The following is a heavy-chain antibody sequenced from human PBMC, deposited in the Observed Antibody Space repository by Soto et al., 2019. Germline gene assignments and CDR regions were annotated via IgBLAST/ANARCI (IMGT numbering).Heavy chain of an antibody. D-gene: IGHD6-6*01. Sequence: GGSLRLSCAASGFTFSSYAMSWVRQAPGKGLEWVSAISGSGGSTYYADSVKGRLTISRDNSKNTLYLQMNSLRAEDTAVYYCAKVVRANEYSSEKPRYYYYYYGMDVWGQGTTVTVSS. CDR1: GFTFSSYA. J-gene: IGHJ6*02. CDR2: ISGSGGST. CDR3: AKVVRANEYSSEKPRYYYYYYGMDV. V-gene: IGHV3-23*01.